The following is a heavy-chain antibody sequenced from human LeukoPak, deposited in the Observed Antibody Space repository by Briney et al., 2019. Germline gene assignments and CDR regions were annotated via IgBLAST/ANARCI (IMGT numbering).Heavy chain of an antibody. J-gene: IGHJ4*02. CDR1: GFTFSGYT. V-gene: IGHV3-23*01. Sequence: GGSLRLSCAASGFTFSGYTMNWVRQAPGKGLEWVSGIRGSGGNTYYADSVKGRFTISRDNSRNTLYLEMNSLRVEDTAVYYCAKSFDYWGQGTLVTVSS. CDR3: AKSFDY. CDR2: IRGSGGNT.